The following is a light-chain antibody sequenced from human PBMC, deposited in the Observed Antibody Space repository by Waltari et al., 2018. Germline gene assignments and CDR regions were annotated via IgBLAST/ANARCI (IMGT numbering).Light chain of an antibody. V-gene: IGLV3-1*01. CDR2: QDS. CDR1: KLGDKY. J-gene: IGLJ1*01. CDR3: QAWDSGAAGV. Sequence: SYELSQPPSVSVSPGQTATISCSGDKLGDKYACWYQQKTGQSPVLVIYQDSRRPSGIPERCSGSNSGNTATLTISGTQAMDEADYYCQAWDSGAAGVFGTGTKVTVL.